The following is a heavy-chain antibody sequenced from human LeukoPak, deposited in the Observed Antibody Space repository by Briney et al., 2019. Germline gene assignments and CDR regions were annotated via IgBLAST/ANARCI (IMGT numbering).Heavy chain of an antibody. CDR1: GFTFDDYA. CDR3: AKARWEPNFDY. J-gene: IGHJ4*02. CDR2: INENGDIA. Sequence: GGSLRLSCAASGFTFDDYAMHRVRQGPGKSLEWVSLINENGDIAYYGDSVRGRFTVSRDNAKNSLYLQMNSLTTEDTALYYCAKARWEPNFDYWGQGTLVTVSS. V-gene: IGHV3-43*02. D-gene: IGHD1-26*01.